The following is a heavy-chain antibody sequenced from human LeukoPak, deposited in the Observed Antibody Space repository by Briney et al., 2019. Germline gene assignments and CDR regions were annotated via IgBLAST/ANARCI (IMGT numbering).Heavy chain of an antibody. CDR2: ISWNSGSI. CDR3: AREEWWFDP. CDR1: GFTFDDYA. Sequence: QPGRSLRLSCAASGFTFDDYAMHWVRQIPGKGLEWVSGISWNSGSIDYADFVKGRFTISRDNAKNSLYLQINNLRVEDTALYYCAREEWWFDPWGQGTLVTVSS. V-gene: IGHV3-9*01. J-gene: IGHJ5*02. D-gene: IGHD2-8*01.